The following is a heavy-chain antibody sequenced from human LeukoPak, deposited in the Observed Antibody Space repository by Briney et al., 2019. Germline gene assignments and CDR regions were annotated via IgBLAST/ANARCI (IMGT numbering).Heavy chain of an antibody. CDR1: GGSISSYY. CDR2: IYYSGST. Sequence: PSETLSLTCTVSGGSISSYYWSWIRQPPGKGLEWIGYIYYSGSTNYNPSLKSRVTISVDTSKNQFSLKLSSVTAADRAVYYCARGEAAAVDYWGQGTLVTVSS. D-gene: IGHD6-13*01. CDR3: ARGEAAAVDY. V-gene: IGHV4-59*01. J-gene: IGHJ4*02.